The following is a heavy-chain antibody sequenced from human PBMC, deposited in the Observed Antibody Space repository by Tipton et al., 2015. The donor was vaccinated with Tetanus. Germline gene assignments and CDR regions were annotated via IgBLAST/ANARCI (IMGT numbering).Heavy chain of an antibody. Sequence: LRLSCTVYGGSISSSTYYWGWLRQPPGKGLEWIATIYYTGSTYYNPSLKSRVTISADTSKNQYSLELSSVTAADTAVYYCATGNTLDYWGQGTLVTVSS. D-gene: IGHD2-2*02. CDR2: IYYTGST. J-gene: IGHJ4*02. CDR1: GGSISSSTYY. V-gene: IGHV4-39*01. CDR3: ATGNTLDY.